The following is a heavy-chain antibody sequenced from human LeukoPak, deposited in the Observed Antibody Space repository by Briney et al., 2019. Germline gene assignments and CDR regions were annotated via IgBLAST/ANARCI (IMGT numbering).Heavy chain of an antibody. CDR2: ISGSGSTT. Sequence: GGSLRLSCAASGFTFRSYAMSWVRQAPGKGLVWVSGISGSGSTTYYADSVKGRFTVSRDNSKNTLYLQMNSLRAEDTAVYYCAKGGEPYYDSSAIDYGGQGTLVTVSS. CDR1: GFTFRSYA. J-gene: IGHJ4*02. D-gene: IGHD3-22*01. V-gene: IGHV3-23*01. CDR3: AKGGEPYYDSSAIDY.